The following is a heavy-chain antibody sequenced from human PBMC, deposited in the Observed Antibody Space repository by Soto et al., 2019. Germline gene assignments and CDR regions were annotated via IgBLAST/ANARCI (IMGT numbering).Heavy chain of an antibody. CDR1: GFTFSSYA. V-gene: IGHV3-23*01. CDR2: ISGGGETT. CDR3: AFNSGSGSYYFDY. J-gene: IGHJ4*02. D-gene: IGHD3-10*01. Sequence: EVQLLESGGGLVQPGGSLRLSCAASGFTFSSYAMWWVRQAPGKGLECVSAISGGGETTYYADSVKGRFTISRDNSKNTRVLQMNSLRAEDTAVYYCAFNSGSGSYYFDYWGQGTLVTVSS.